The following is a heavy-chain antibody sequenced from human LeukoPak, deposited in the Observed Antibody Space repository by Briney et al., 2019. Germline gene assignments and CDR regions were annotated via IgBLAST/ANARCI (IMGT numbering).Heavy chain of an antibody. CDR1: GFTFSSYE. D-gene: IGHD6-13*01. CDR2: ISSSGSTI. Sequence: GGSLRLSCAASGFTFSSYEMNWVRQAPGKGLEWVSYISSSGSTIYYADSVKGRFTISRDNAKNSLYLQMNSLRAEDTAVHYCARDPGSSSWSPGEVDVWGKGTTVTVSS. V-gene: IGHV3-48*03. J-gene: IGHJ6*04. CDR3: ARDPGSSSWSPGEVDV.